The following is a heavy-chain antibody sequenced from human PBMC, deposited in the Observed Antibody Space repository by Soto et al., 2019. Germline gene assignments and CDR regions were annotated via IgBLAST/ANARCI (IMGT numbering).Heavy chain of an antibody. CDR2: INPNSGVT. CDR1: GYTFTGYY. D-gene: IGHD2-15*01. V-gene: IGHV1-2*02. CDR3: AREGDAFIVVVVPTNEDALDV. Sequence: GASVKVSCKASGYTFTGYYIHWVRQAPGQGLEWMGWINPNSGVTKYSQKFQGRVSMTRDTSISTVYMEVSRLTSDDTAVYYCAREGDAFIVVVVPTNEDALDVWGQGTKVTVSS. J-gene: IGHJ3*01.